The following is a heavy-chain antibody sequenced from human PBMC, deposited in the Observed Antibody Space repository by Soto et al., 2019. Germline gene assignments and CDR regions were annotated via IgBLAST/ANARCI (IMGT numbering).Heavy chain of an antibody. CDR3: ARHLPRESGWKGVDY. J-gene: IGHJ4*02. V-gene: IGHV4-61*01. Sequence: SETLSLTCTVSGASVSAGSYYWSWIRQPPGKALEWIGYIYYTGTTRYNPSLQSRVFMSIDTSKNQLSLNLRSVTAADTAVYYCARHLPRESGWKGVDYWGQGTLVTVSS. D-gene: IGHD1-1*01. CDR2: IYYTGTT. CDR1: GASVSAGSYY.